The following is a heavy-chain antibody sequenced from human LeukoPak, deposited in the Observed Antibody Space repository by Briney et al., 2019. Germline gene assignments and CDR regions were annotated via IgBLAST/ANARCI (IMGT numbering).Heavy chain of an antibody. V-gene: IGHV4-38-2*02. Sequence: SETLSLTCTVSGYSISSGYFWGWIRQPPGKGLEWIGSIYHSGSTYYNPSLKSRVTISVDTSKNQFSLNLSSVTAADTAVYYCARLITAFQAFDSWGQGTLVTVSS. J-gene: IGHJ4*02. CDR1: GYSISSGYF. D-gene: IGHD3-16*01. CDR3: ARLITAFQAFDS. CDR2: IYHSGST.